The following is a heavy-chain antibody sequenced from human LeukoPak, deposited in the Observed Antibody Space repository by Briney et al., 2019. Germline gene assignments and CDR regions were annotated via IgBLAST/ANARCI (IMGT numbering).Heavy chain of an antibody. J-gene: IGHJ4*02. V-gene: IGHV1-69*13. D-gene: IGHD3-22*01. Sequence: GASVKVSCKASGGTFSSYAISWVRQAPGQGLEWMGGIIPIFGTANYAQKFQGRVTITADESTSTAYMELSSLRSEDTAVYYCARDNTPYYDSSGYWGYWGQGTLVTVSS. CDR1: GGTFSSYA. CDR2: IIPIFGTA. CDR3: ARDNTPYYDSSGYWGY.